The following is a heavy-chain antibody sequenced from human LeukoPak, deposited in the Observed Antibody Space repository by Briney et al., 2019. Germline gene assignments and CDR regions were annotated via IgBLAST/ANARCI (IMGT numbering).Heavy chain of an antibody. CDR3: ASRWIQDGFDI. CDR1: GYRFTNYW. CDR2: IYPGDPDT. D-gene: IGHD5-18*01. Sequence: NPGESLKISCKGSGYRFTNYWIGWVRQKPGKGLEWMGIIYPGDPDTRYSPSFQGQVTISADKSISTAYLQWSSLKASDTAMYYCASRWIQDGFDIWGQGTMVTVSS. J-gene: IGHJ3*02. V-gene: IGHV5-51*01.